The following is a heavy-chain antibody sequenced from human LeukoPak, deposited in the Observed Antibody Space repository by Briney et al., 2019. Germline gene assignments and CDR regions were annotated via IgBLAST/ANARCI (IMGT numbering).Heavy chain of an antibody. Sequence: GGSLRLSCAASGFTFSNHYMSWIRQAPGKGLEWVSYISGSSHYTNTADSVKGRFTISRDNAKNSLYLQMNSLRTEDTAVYYCARVTLYGESALDYWGQGTLVTVSS. CDR1: GFTFSNHY. D-gene: IGHD4-17*01. J-gene: IGHJ4*02. CDR3: ARVTLYGESALDY. V-gene: IGHV3-11*06. CDR2: ISGSSHYT.